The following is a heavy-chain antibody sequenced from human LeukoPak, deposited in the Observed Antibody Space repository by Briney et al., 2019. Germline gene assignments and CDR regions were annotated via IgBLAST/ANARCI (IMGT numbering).Heavy chain of an antibody. J-gene: IGHJ4*02. Sequence: ASVKVSCKASGYTFTGYYMHWARQAPGQGLEWMGWINPNSGGTNYAQKFQGRVTMTRDTSISTAYMELSRLRSDDTAVYYCARVVVVTATPDYWGQGTLVTVSS. CDR3: ARVVVVTATPDY. V-gene: IGHV1-2*02. CDR1: GYTFTGYY. CDR2: INPNSGGT. D-gene: IGHD2-21*02.